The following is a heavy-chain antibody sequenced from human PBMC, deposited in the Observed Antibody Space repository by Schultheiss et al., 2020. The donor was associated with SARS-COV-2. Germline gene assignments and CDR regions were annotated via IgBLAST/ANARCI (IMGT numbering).Heavy chain of an antibody. J-gene: IGHJ1*01. CDR3: ASESGYYKYFQH. D-gene: IGHD3-3*01. V-gene: IGHV3-33*01. CDR2: IWYDGSNK. CDR1: GFTFSSYG. Sequence: GSLRLSCAASGFTFSSYGMHWVRQAPGKGLEWVAVIWYDGSNKYYADSVKGRFTISRDNSKNTLYLQMNSLRAEDTAVYYCASESGYYKYFQHWGQGTLVTVSS.